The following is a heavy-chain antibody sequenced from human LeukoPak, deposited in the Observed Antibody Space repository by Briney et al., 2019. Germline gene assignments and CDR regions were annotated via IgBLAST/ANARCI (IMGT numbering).Heavy chain of an antibody. V-gene: IGHV4-39*01. Sequence: ASETLSLTCTVSGDSIISNIYWWDWVRLPPGKGLEWIGATFYTGRTFYSPSLKSRVTISVDTSKNQFSLDLSSATAADTAVYYCARRRHNFDFYDVWGQGTRVTVSS. CDR2: TFYTGRT. CDR3: ARRRHNFDFYDV. J-gene: IGHJ3*01. D-gene: IGHD3/OR15-3a*01. CDR1: GDSIISNIYW.